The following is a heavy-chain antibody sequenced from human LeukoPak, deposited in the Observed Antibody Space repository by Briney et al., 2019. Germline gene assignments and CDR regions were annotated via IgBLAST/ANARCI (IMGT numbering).Heavy chain of an antibody. J-gene: IGHJ4*02. D-gene: IGHD2-2*01. Sequence: GGSLRLSCAGSGFTFSDYYMSWIRQAPGKGLEWVSYISSSDTTIYYADSVKGRFTISRNNAQNSLYLQMNTLRADDTAVYYCARADCSSTSCYELDYWGQGTLVTVSS. CDR3: ARADCSSTSCYELDY. CDR1: GFTFSDYY. V-gene: IGHV3-11*04. CDR2: ISSSDTTI.